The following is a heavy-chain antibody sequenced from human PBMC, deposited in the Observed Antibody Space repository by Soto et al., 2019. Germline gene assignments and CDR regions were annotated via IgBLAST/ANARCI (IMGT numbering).Heavy chain of an antibody. CDR2: IIPILGIA. CDR3: ARDLCSSTSCYRWLRAYYYGMDV. J-gene: IGHJ6*02. Sequence: QVQLVQSGAEVKKPGSSVKVSCKASGGTFSSYTISWVRQAPGQGLEWMGRIIPILGIANYAQKFQGRGTITADKSTSTAYMELSSPRSEDTAVYYCARDLCSSTSCYRWLRAYYYGMDVWGQGTTVTVSS. CDR1: GGTFSSYT. D-gene: IGHD2-2*01. V-gene: IGHV1-69*08.